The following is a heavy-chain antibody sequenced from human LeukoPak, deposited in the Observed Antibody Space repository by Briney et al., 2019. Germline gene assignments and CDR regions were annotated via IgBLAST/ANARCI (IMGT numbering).Heavy chain of an antibody. J-gene: IGHJ4*02. CDR2: IDNGGSYT. CDR3: ARDLPISDSSGYYLDY. CDR1: GFIFSSKW. D-gene: IGHD3-22*01. V-gene: IGHV3-74*01. Sequence: GGSLRLSCAASGFIFSSKWIHWVRQAPGKGLEWVSRIDNGGSYTSYADSVKGRFTISRDNAKNTLYLQMNSLRVEDTAVYYCARDLPISDSSGYYLDYWGQGTVVTVSS.